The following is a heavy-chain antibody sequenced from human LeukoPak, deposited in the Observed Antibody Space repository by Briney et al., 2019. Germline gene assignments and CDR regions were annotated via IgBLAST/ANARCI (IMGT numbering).Heavy chain of an antibody. V-gene: IGHV3-23*01. CDR2: ISGSGGST. J-gene: IGHJ4*02. CDR3: ARDLVTMVRGAGPFDY. D-gene: IGHD3-10*01. CDR1: GFMFSSYA. Sequence: GGSLRLSCAASGFMFSSYAVSWVRQAPGKGLEWVSAISGSGGSTYYADSVRGRFTISRDNSKNTLYLQMNSLRAEDTAVYYCARDLVTMVRGAGPFDYWGQGTLVTVSS.